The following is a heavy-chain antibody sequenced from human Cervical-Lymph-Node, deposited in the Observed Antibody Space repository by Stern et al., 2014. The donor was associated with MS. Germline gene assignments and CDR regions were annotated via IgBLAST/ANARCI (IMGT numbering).Heavy chain of an antibody. J-gene: IGHJ5*02. Sequence: QVQLVESEAEVKKPGASVKVSCKASGYTFTSYYIHWVRQAPGQGLEWMGIINPSGGSTSYAQKFQGRVTMTRDTSTSTVYMELSSLRSEDTAVYYCARARAGYTSSWYGRNWFDPWGQGTLVTVSS. CDR3: ARARAGYTSSWYGRNWFDP. CDR1: GYTFTSYY. V-gene: IGHV1-46*01. CDR2: INPSGGST. D-gene: IGHD6-13*01.